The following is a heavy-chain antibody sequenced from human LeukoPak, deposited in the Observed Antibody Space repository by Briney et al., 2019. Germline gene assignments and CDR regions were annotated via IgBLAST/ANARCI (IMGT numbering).Heavy chain of an antibody. J-gene: IGHJ5*02. CDR1: GYSISSNYY. Sequence: SETLSLTCTVSGYSISSNYYWGWIRQSPVKGLEWIGNIYHDGNTYYNPSLKSRVTISVDTSSNQFSLEVTSVTASDTAMYYCARAPYRGFLDYLGAFDPWGQGTLVTVSS. CDR3: ARAPYRGFLDYLGAFDP. V-gene: IGHV4-38-2*02. CDR2: IYHDGNT. D-gene: IGHD2/OR15-2a*01.